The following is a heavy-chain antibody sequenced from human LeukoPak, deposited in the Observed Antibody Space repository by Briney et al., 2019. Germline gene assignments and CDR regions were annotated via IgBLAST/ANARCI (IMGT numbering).Heavy chain of an antibody. J-gene: IGHJ3*02. D-gene: IGHD2-2*01. CDR1: GGSVTTSSFY. CDR3: AKSGPAAGRPDAFDI. V-gene: IGHV4-39*07. CDR2: IYYSGIT. Sequence: SETLSLTCTLSGGSVTTSSFYWAWIRQPPGKGLECIGTIYYSGITYYHSSLKSRVTISVDTSKNQFSLKLNSVTAADTAVYFCAKSGPAAGRPDAFDIWGQGTMVTVS.